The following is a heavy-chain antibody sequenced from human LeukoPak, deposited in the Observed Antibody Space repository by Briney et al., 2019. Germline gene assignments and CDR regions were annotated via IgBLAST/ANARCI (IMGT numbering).Heavy chain of an antibody. CDR2: IYPGDSDT. Sequence: GESLKISCKGSGYSFTSYWIGWVRQMPGKGLEWMGIIYPGDSDTRYSPSFQGQVTISADKSISTAYLQWGSLKASDTAMYYCARHGAYGSGSYSLDYYYGMDVWGQGTTVTVSS. CDR1: GYSFTSYW. D-gene: IGHD3-10*01. J-gene: IGHJ6*02. V-gene: IGHV5-51*01. CDR3: ARHGAYGSGSYSLDYYYGMDV.